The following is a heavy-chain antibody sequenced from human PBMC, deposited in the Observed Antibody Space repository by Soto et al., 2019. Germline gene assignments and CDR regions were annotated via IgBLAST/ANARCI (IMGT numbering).Heavy chain of an antibody. V-gene: IGHV3-48*02. Sequence: ETLSLTCAVSGGSMSRGGQSWSWVRQAPGRGLEWLSYISSSSNTIFYADSVKGRSTISRDSANSSLYLQLTSLRDDDTALYFCARGLGWRRGPFDFWGQGTPVTVSS. D-gene: IGHD2-21*01. CDR3: ARGLGWRRGPFDF. CDR1: GGSMSRGG. CDR2: ISSSSNTI. J-gene: IGHJ4*02.